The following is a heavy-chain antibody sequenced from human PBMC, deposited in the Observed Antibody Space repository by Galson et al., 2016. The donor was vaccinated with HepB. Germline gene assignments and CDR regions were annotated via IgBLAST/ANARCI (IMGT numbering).Heavy chain of an antibody. D-gene: IGHD2-15*01. Sequence: LRLSCAASGFTFSSYGMHWVRPAPGKGLAGVPVIWNDGRSKYYAESVQGRFTIHTDNSKNTLYLQMNSLRPEDTAVYYWARGCGGIPGCYYSDFWGQGTLVTVSS. CDR2: IWNDGRSK. V-gene: IGHV3-33*01. CDR3: ARGCGGIPGCYYSDF. CDR1: GFTFSSYG. J-gene: IGHJ4*02.